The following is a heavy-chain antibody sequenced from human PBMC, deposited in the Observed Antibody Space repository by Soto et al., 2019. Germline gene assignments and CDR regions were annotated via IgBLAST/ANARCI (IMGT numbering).Heavy chain of an antibody. D-gene: IGHD3-22*01. CDR1: GFTFRNYG. J-gene: IGHJ4*02. Sequence: PGGSLRLSCAVSGFTFRNYGMHWVRQAPGKGLEWVAFISYDGSSKFYADSVKGRFTISRDNSKTTLYLQMNSLRPEDTAIYYCANGVFPLYYYDTTVPAPGPDYWGQGTLVTVSS. CDR2: ISYDGSSK. CDR3: ANGVFPLYYYDTTVPAPGPDY. V-gene: IGHV3-30*18.